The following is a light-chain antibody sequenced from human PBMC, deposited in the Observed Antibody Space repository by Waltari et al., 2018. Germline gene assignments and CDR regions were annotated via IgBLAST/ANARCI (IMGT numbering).Light chain of an antibody. V-gene: IGLV1-44*01. J-gene: IGLJ2*01. CDR1: SSNVGTST. CDR2: RNK. Sequence: QSVLSQPPSASGTPGQRVSISCSGSSSNVGTSTVNWYQQLPGTAPKLLIYRNKPRPSDVPGRFSGSKSGTSASLAISGLQSEDEAEYFCSAWDDSLNGVLFGGGTKLTIL. CDR3: SAWDDSLNGVL.